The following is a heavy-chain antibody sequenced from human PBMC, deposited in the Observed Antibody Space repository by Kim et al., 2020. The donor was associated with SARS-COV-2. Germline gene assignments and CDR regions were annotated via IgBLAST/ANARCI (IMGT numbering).Heavy chain of an antibody. Sequence: ADSVECRFTISRDNSKNTLYLQMNSLRAEDTAVYYCARRGGSGWTDYFDYWGQGTLVTVSS. D-gene: IGHD3-22*01. CDR3: ARRGGSGWTDYFDY. J-gene: IGHJ4*02. V-gene: IGHV3-33*01.